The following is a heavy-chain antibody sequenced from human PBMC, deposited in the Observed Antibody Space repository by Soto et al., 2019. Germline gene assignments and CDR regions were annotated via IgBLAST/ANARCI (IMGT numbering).Heavy chain of an antibody. J-gene: IGHJ5*02. CDR2: ITSDSSTI. V-gene: IGHV3-48*02. Sequence: EVQLVESGGGLVQPGGSLRLSCAASGFTFSRYSMNWVRQAPGKGLEWISYITSDSSTIYYADSVKGRFTISRDNAKNSLFLQMNSMRDEDTAMYYCARDNARAGSFYPWGQGTLYTVSS. CDR3: ARDNARAGSFYP. CDR1: GFTFSRYS. D-gene: IGHD6-13*01.